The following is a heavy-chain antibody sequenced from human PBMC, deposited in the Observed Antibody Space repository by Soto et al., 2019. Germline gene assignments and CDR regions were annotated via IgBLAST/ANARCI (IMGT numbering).Heavy chain of an antibody. D-gene: IGHD2-15*01. CDR1: GGSISSYY. Sequence: QVQLQESGPGLVKPSETLSLTCTVSGGSISSYYWSWIRQPPGKGLEWIGYIYYSGSTNYNPSLKSRVTISVDTSKNHFYLKLSSVTAADTAVDYCARRPGGRDYYYYGMDVWGPGTTVTVSS. CDR2: IYYSGST. CDR3: ARRPGGRDYYYYGMDV. J-gene: IGHJ6*02. V-gene: IGHV4-59*08.